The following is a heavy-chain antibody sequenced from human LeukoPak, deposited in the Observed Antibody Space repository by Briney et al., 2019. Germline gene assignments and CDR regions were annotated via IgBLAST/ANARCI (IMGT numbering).Heavy chain of an antibody. J-gene: IGHJ5*02. V-gene: IGHV3-23*05. CDR1: GFTFSSYG. CDR3: AKGRYSSSWAPFDP. CDR2: INTIGNKI. D-gene: IGHD6-13*01. Sequence: PGGSLRLSCAASGFTFSSYGMSWVRQAPGRGLEWVSIINTIGNKIYYGDSVKGRFTISRDNSKNTLYLQMNSLRAEDTAIYYCAKGRYSSSWAPFDPWGQGTLVTVSS.